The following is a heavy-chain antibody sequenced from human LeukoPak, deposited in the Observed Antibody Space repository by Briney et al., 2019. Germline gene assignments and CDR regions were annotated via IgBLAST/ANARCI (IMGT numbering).Heavy chain of an antibody. CDR3: ARSTTVTTPFDY. V-gene: IGHV4-4*07. CDR1: GGSISSYY. J-gene: IGHJ4*02. CDR2: IYTSGST. Sequence: SETLSLTCTVSGGSISSYYWSWIRQPAGKGLEWIGRIYTSGSTNYNPSLKSRVTMSVDTSKNQFSLKLSSVTAADTAAYYCARSTTVTTPFDYWGQGTLVTVSS. D-gene: IGHD4-17*01.